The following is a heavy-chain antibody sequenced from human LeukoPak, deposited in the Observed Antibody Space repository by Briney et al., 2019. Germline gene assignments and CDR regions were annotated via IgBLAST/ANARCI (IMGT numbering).Heavy chain of an antibody. CDR3: ATSGIWYPLYFDY. Sequence: ASVKVSCKVSGYTLTELSMHWVRQAPGKGLEWMGGFDPEDGETIYAQKFQGRVTMTEDTSTDTAYMELSRLRSEDTAVYYCATSGIWYPLYFDYWGQGTLVTVSS. V-gene: IGHV1-24*01. CDR1: GYTLTELS. D-gene: IGHD6-13*01. CDR2: FDPEDGET. J-gene: IGHJ4*02.